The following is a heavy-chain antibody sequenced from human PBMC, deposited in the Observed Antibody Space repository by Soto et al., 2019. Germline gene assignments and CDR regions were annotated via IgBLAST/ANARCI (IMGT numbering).Heavy chain of an antibody. D-gene: IGHD3-16*01. Sequence: QVQLVQSGAEVKKPGASVKVSCKASGYTFTSYYMHWVRQAPGQGLEWMGIINPSGGSTSYAQKCHGRVTMTRDTSTSTVYMELSSLRSEDTAVYYCARDRGDDYVWGSYAPYYFDYWGQGTLVTVSS. CDR1: GYTFTSYY. V-gene: IGHV1-46*01. CDR2: INPSGGST. J-gene: IGHJ4*02. CDR3: ARDRGDDYVWGSYAPYYFDY.